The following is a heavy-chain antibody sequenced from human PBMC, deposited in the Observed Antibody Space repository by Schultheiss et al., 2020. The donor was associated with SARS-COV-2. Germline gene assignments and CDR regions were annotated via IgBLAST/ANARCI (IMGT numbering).Heavy chain of an antibody. D-gene: IGHD3-10*01. V-gene: IGHV4-4*02. J-gene: IGHJ1*01. CDR2: IYHSGST. CDR1: GGSISSSNW. Sequence: SETLSLTCAVSGGSISSSNWWSWVRQPPGKGLEWIGEIYHSGSTNYNPSLKSRVTISVDKSKNQFSLKLSSVTAADTAVYYCASRMDRGALYFQHWGQGTLVTVSS. CDR3: ASRMDRGALYFQH.